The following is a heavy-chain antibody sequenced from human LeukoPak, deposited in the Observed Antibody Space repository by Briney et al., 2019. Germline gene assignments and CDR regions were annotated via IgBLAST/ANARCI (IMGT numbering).Heavy chain of an antibody. CDR3: AKVPQRDFWSGYYEYYFDY. V-gene: IGHV3-23*01. CDR2: ISGSGGST. CDR1: GFTFSSYG. Sequence: GGSLRLSCAASGFTFSSYGMHWVRQAPGKGLEWVSAISGSGGSTYYADSVKGRFTISRDNSKNTLYLQMNSLRAEDTAVYYCAKVPQRDFWSGYYEYYFDYWGQGTLVTVSS. J-gene: IGHJ4*02. D-gene: IGHD3-3*01.